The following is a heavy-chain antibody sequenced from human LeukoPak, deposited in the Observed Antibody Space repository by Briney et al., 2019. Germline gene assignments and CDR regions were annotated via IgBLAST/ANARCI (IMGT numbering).Heavy chain of an antibody. J-gene: IGHJ4*02. Sequence: GGSLRLSCAASGFTFSSYEMNWVRQAPGKGLEWVSYISCSGSNIFYADSVKGRFNISRDNAKNSLYLQMNSLRAEDTAVYYCARAAGAVQWLFDYWGQGTLVTVSS. CDR3: ARAAGAVQWLFDY. CDR2: ISCSGSNI. V-gene: IGHV3-48*03. CDR1: GFTFSSYE. D-gene: IGHD6-19*01.